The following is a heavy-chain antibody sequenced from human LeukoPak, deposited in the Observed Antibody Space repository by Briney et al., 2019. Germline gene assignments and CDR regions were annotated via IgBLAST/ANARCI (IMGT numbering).Heavy chain of an antibody. V-gene: IGHV3-23*01. CDR1: GFTFNTYA. D-gene: IGHD3-10*01. J-gene: IGHJ4*02. Sequence: GSLRLSCAASGFTFNTYAMNWVRQAPGKGLEWVSGISGRGDDRYYADSVKGRFTISRDNSRNILFLQMNSLRAEDTAVYYCAQGENFYYGSGTYQPNWGQGTLVTVSS. CDR3: AQGENFYYGSGTYQPN. CDR2: ISGRGDDR.